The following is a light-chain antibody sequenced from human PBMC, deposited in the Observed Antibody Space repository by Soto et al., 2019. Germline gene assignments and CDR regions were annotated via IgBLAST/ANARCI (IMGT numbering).Light chain of an antibody. J-gene: IGLJ1*01. CDR1: SSNIGSNT. CDR3: AAWDDSPSYV. CDR2: SNN. V-gene: IGLV1-44*01. Sequence: HSVLTQPPSASGTPGQRVTISCSGSSSNIGSNTVNWYQQLPGTAPKLLIYSNNQRPSGVPDRFSVSKSGTSASLAISGLQSEDEADYYCAAWDDSPSYVFGTGTKLTVL.